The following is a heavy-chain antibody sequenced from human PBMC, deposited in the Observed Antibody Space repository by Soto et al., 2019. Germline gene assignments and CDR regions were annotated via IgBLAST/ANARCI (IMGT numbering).Heavy chain of an antibody. CDR3: ECGVVVVAATMGDY. V-gene: IGHV3-15*01. D-gene: IGHD2-15*01. J-gene: IGHJ4*02. CDR2: IKSKTDGGTT. Sequence: EVQLVESGGGLVMPGGSLRLSCAASGFTFSNAWMSWVRQAPGKGLEWVGRIKSKTDGGTTGYAAPVKGRFTISRDDSKNTLYLQMNSLKTEDTAVYYCECGVVVVAATMGDYWGQGTLVTVSS. CDR1: GFTFSNAW.